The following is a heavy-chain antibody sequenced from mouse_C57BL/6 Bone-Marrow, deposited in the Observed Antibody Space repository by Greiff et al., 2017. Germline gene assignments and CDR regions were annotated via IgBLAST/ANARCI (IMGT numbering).Heavy chain of an antibody. V-gene: IGHV2-4*01. CDR3: AKNFYSNYWYFDV. CDR1: GFSLTSYG. J-gene: IGHJ1*03. D-gene: IGHD2-5*01. Sequence: VPLQESGPGLVQPSQSLSITCTVSGFSLTSYGVHWVRQPPGKGLEWLGVIWSGGSTDYNAAFISRLRLSKDNSKSQVFFKMNSLQADDTAIYYCAKNFYSNYWYFDVWGTGTTVTVSS. CDR2: IWSGGST.